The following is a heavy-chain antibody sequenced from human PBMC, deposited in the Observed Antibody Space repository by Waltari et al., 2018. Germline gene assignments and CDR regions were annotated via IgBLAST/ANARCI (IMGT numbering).Heavy chain of an antibody. CDR2: IKRDGSEK. CDR3: ARDFSYYAFDF. D-gene: IGHD3-3*01. Sequence: EVQLVESGGGLVQPGGSLRLSCAASGFTFSSYWMSWVRQAPGKGLEWVANIKRDGSEKYYVSSVRGRFTISRDNAKNSLYLQMNSLSAEDTAVYYCARDFSYYAFDFWGQGTPVTVSS. J-gene: IGHJ4*02. V-gene: IGHV3-7*01. CDR1: GFTFSSYW.